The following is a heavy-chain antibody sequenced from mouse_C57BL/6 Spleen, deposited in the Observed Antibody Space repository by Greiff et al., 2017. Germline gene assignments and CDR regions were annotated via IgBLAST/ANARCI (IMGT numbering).Heavy chain of an antibody. J-gene: IGHJ4*01. V-gene: IGHV5-4*01. Sequence: EVKLQESGGGLVKPGGSLKLSCAASGFTFSSYAMSWVRQTPEKRLEWVATISDGGSYTYYPDNVKGRFTISRDNAKNDLYLQMSHLKSEDTAMYYCARDWGGASYAMDYWGQGTSVTVSS. CDR3: ARDWGGASYAMDY. CDR2: ISDGGSYT. CDR1: GFTFSSYA. D-gene: IGHD6-1*01.